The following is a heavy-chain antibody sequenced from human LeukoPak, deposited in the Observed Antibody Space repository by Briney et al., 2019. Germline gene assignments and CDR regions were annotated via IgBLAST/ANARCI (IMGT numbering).Heavy chain of an antibody. CDR2: IKQDGGEK. CDR3: ARLGGSYYTY. CDR1: GFPFSSYA. V-gene: IGHV3-7*01. J-gene: IGHJ4*02. Sequence: PGGSLRLSCAASGFPFSSYAMSWVRQAPGKGLEWVANIKQDGGEKYYVDSVKGRFTISRDNAKNSLFLQMNSLRVEDTAVYYCARLGGSYYTYWGQGTLVTVSS. D-gene: IGHD1-26*01.